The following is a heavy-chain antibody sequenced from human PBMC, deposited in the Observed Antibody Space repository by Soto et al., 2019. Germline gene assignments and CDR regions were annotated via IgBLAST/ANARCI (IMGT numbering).Heavy chain of an antibody. CDR2: IYYSGST. CDR3: ARGWFGEFYYYYGMDV. Sequence: QVQLQESGPGLVKPSETLSLTCTVSGGSISSYYWSWIRQPPGKGLEWIGYIYYSGSTNYNPSLKSRVTISVDTSKNPFSLKLSSVTAADTAVYYCARGWFGEFYYYYGMDVWGQGTTVTVSS. CDR1: GGSISSYY. V-gene: IGHV4-59*01. D-gene: IGHD3-10*01. J-gene: IGHJ6*02.